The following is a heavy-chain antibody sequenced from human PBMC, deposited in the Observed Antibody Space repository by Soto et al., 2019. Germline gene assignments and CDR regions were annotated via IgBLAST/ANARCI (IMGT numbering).Heavy chain of an antibody. Sequence: PSETLSLTCAVYGGSFSGYYWSWIRQPPGKGLEWIGEINHSGSTNYNPSLKSRVTISVDTSKSQFSLKLSSVTAADTAVYYCARSQPRIGYCSGGSCYTAWSYYYGMDVWGQGTTVTVSS. CDR3: ARSQPRIGYCSGGSCYTAWSYYYGMDV. J-gene: IGHJ6*02. D-gene: IGHD2-15*01. CDR1: GGSFSGYY. CDR2: INHSGST. V-gene: IGHV4-34*01.